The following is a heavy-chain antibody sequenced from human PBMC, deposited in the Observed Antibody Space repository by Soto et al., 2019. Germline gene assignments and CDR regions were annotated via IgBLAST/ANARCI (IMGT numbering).Heavy chain of an antibody. CDR2: ISLYSDGT. CDR3: ARVVPGAEAWFGP. Sequence: ASVKVSCKTSGYTFSNYGITWVRQAPGQPLEWLGWISLYSDGTNYAQRFQGRVSMTTDTSTTTAYMELRSLRSDDTAVYYCARVVPGAEAWFGPWGQGTLVTVSS. D-gene: IGHD2-2*01. V-gene: IGHV1-18*01. CDR1: GYTFSNYG. J-gene: IGHJ5*02.